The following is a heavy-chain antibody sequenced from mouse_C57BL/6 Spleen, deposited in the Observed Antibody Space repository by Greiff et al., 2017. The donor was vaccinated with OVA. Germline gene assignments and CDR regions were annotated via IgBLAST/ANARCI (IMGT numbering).Heavy chain of an antibody. Sequence: EVQRVESGPGLVKPSQSLSLTCSVTGYSITSGYYWNWIRQFPGNKLEWMGYISYDGSNNYNPSLKNRISITRDTSKNQFFLKLNSVTTEDTATYYCARLLPYYFDYWGQGTTLTVSS. V-gene: IGHV3-6*01. CDR1: GYSITSGYY. J-gene: IGHJ2*01. CDR3: ARLLPYYFDY. D-gene: IGHD1-1*01. CDR2: ISYDGSN.